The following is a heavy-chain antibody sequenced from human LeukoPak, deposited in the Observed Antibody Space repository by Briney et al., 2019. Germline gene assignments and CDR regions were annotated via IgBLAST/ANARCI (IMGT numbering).Heavy chain of an antibody. V-gene: IGHV1-69*13. CDR1: GGTFTSYA. D-gene: IGHD1-26*01. CDR3: ARKLRLGGNWFDP. Sequence: ASVKASCKTSGGTFTSYAITWGRQAPGQGLEWMGKIIPISGTTNYAQKFQGRVTFTADEPTSTAYMELSSLRSEDTALYYCARKLRLGGNWFDPWGQGTLVTVSS. CDR2: IIPISGTT. J-gene: IGHJ5*02.